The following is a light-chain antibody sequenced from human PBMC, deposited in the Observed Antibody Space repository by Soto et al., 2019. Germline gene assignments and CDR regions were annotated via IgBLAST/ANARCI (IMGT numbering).Light chain of an antibody. CDR2: GNS. Sequence: QSVLTQPPSVSGAPGQRVTISCTGSSSNIGAGYDVHWYQQLPGRAPKLLIYGNSNRPSGVPDRFSGSKSGSSASLAITGLQAEDEAHYHCQSYDNSLGGVVFGGGTKVTVL. V-gene: IGLV1-40*01. CDR1: SSNIGAGYD. J-gene: IGLJ2*01. CDR3: QSYDNSLGGVV.